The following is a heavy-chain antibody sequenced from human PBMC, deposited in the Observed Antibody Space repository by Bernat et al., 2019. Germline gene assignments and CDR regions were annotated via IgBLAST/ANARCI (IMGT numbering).Heavy chain of an antibody. Sequence: QVQLVQSGAEVKKPGSSVKVSCKASGGTFSSYAISWVRQAPGQGLEWMGRIIPILGIANYAQKFQGRVTFTADKSTSTAYMELSSLRSEDTAVYYCASATPEGVGSYSLDYWGQGTLVTVSS. J-gene: IGHJ4*02. D-gene: IGHD1-26*01. CDR3: ASATPEGVGSYSLDY. CDR2: IIPILGIA. V-gene: IGHV1-69*04. CDR1: GGTFSSYA.